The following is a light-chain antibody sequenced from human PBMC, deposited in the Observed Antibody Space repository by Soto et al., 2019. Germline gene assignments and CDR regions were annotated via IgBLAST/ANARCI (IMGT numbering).Light chain of an antibody. CDR1: QGIRTD. Sequence: DIQMTQSPSSLSASVGDRVTITCRASQGIRTDLVWYQQKPGQAPKLLIYDASNLETGVPSRFSGSGSGTDFTFTISSLQPEDFATYYCQQYDNLLFTFGPGTKVDVK. CDR3: QQYDNLLFT. CDR2: DAS. V-gene: IGKV1-33*01. J-gene: IGKJ3*01.